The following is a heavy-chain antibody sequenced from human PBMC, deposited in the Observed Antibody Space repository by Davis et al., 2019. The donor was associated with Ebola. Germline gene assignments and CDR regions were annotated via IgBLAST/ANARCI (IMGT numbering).Heavy chain of an antibody. CDR2: IKQDGSEK. J-gene: IGHJ4*02. Sequence: GESLKISCAASGFTFSSYWMSWVRQAPGKGLEWVANIKQDGSEKYYVDSVKGRFTISRDNAKNSLYLQMNSLRAEDTALYYCAKDKSIIAVAYYFDYWGQGTLVTVSS. CDR1: GFTFSSYW. CDR3: AKDKSIIAVAYYFDY. V-gene: IGHV3-7*03. D-gene: IGHD6-19*01.